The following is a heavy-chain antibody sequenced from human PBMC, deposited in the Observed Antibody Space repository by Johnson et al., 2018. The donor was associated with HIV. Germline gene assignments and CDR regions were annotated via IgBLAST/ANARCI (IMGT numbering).Heavy chain of an antibody. Sequence: QVQLVESGGGVVQPGGSLRLSCAASGFTFSSYAMHWVRQAPGKGLEWVAGISYDGINKYYADSVKGRFTISRDNSKNTLYLQMNSLRAEDTAVYYCAKVGGLRWQTWGAFDIWGQGTMVTVSS. J-gene: IGHJ3*02. CDR1: GFTFSSYA. D-gene: IGHD4-23*01. CDR2: ISYDGINK. CDR3: AKVGGLRWQTWGAFDI. V-gene: IGHV3-30*04.